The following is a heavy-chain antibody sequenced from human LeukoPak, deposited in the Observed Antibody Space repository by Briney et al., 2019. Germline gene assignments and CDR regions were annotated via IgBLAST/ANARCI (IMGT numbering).Heavy chain of an antibody. CDR1: GFTFSSYG. Sequence: GGSLRLSCAASGFTFSSYGMHWVRQAPGKGLEWVAAIWYDGSNKYYADSVKGRFTISRDNSKNTLYLQMNSLRAEDTAVYYCARDPSWFGELSGWFDPWGQGTLVTVSS. J-gene: IGHJ5*02. V-gene: IGHV3-33*01. CDR2: IWYDGSNK. D-gene: IGHD3-10*01. CDR3: ARDPSWFGELSGWFDP.